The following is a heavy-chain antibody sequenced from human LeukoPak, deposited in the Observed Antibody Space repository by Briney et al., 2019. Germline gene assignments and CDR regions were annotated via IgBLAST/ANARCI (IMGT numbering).Heavy chain of an antibody. D-gene: IGHD5-24*01. V-gene: IGHV3-66*02. Sequence: PGGSLRLSCAASGFTFSGFWMSWVRQAPGKGLEWVPVIYSGGSTYYADSVKGRFTISRDNSKNTLYLQMNSLRAEDTAVYYCARDGWFDPWSQGTLVTVSS. CDR1: GFTFSGFW. J-gene: IGHJ5*02. CDR2: IYSGGST. CDR3: ARDGWFDP.